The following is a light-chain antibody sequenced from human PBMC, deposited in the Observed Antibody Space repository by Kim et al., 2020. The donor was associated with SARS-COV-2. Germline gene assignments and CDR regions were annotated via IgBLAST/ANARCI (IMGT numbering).Light chain of an antibody. CDR1: ESVSSSP. J-gene: IGKJ2*01. CDR3: QQYDGAYT. V-gene: IGKV3-20*01. Sequence: SPGDSATLSCRPSESVSSSPFAWYQQNPGQAPRLLINAVSNRATGIPDRFIGSGSGTDFTLTISRLEPEDFAMYYCQQYDGAYTFGQGTKLEI. CDR2: AVS.